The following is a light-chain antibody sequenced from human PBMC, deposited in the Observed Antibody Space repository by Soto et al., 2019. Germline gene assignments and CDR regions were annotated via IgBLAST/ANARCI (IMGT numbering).Light chain of an antibody. CDR3: QQRYSTLWT. CDR2: AAS. CDR1: QTISSY. V-gene: IGKV1-39*01. Sequence: DIQMTQSPSSLSASVGDRVTITCRASQTISSYLNWYQQKPGKAPKLLIYAASRLQSGVPSRFSGSGSGTHFTLTITSLQPEDFATYYCQQRYSTLWTFGQGTKVEIK. J-gene: IGKJ1*01.